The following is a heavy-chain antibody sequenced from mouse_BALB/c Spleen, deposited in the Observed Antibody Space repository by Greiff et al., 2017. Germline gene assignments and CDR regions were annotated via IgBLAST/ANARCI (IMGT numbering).Heavy chain of an antibody. J-gene: IGHJ1*01. CDR2: IRLKSNNYAT. D-gene: IGHD2-3*01. V-gene: IGHV6-6*02. CDR3: TRREDGYYDCDV. Sequence: EVQLQQSGGGLVQPGGSMKLSCVASGFTFSNYWMNWVRQSPEKGLEWVAEIRLKSNNYATHYAESVKGRFTISRDDSKSSVYLQMNNLRAEDTGIYYCTRREDGYYDCDVWGAGTTVTVSS. CDR1: GFTFSNYW.